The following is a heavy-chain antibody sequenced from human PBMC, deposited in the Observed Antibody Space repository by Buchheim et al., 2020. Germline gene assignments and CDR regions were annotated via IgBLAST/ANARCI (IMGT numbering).Heavy chain of an antibody. Sequence: EVQLVESGGGLVQPGGSLRLSCAASGFIFSTYAMNWVRQAPGKGREWVSHIGTSTRDIYYADAVKGRFTISRDNADNSLYLQMNSLRAEDTAVYYCVRDEVGINDFDLWGQGTL. CDR1: GFIFSTYA. J-gene: IGHJ4*02. CDR3: VRDEVGINDFDL. CDR2: IGTSTRDI. D-gene: IGHD1-26*01. V-gene: IGHV3-48*01.